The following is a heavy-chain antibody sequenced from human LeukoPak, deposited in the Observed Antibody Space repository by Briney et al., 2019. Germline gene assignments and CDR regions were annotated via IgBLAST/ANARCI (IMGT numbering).Heavy chain of an antibody. Sequence: GGSLRLSCAASGFTFSSFGMNWVRQAPGKGLEWVSYISSSSSTIYYADSVKGRFTISRDNAKNTLYLQMNSLRVEDTAVYYCARGLFLSGYLDAFDIWGQGTVVTVSS. CDR3: ARGLFLSGYLDAFDI. D-gene: IGHD3-22*01. J-gene: IGHJ3*02. CDR2: ISSSSSTI. CDR1: GFTFSSFG. V-gene: IGHV3-48*01.